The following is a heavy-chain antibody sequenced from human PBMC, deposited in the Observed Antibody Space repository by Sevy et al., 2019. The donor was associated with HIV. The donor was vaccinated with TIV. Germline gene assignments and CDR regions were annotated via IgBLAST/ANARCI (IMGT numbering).Heavy chain of an antibody. CDR1: GFTFSDYY. CDR3: ASRVGMTGY. CDR2: SRNKANSYTT. V-gene: IGHV3-72*01. D-gene: IGHD1-26*01. Sequence: GGSLRLSCAASGFTFSDYYMDWVRHAPGKGLEWVGRSRNKANSYTTEYAASVKGRFTISRDDSKNSLYLQMNGLKTEDTAVYYCASRVGMTGYWGQGTLVTFSS. J-gene: IGHJ4*02.